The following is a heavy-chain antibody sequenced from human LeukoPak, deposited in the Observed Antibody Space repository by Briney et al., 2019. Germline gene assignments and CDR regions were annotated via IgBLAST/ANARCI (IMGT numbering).Heavy chain of an antibody. D-gene: IGHD6-6*01. J-gene: IGHJ6*03. CDR2: VYTSGRI. CDR1: GGSISSGSYY. V-gene: IGHV4-61*02. CDR3: ARDFSSSSTVYYYYYMDV. Sequence: SQTLSLTCTVSGGSISSGSYYWSWIRQPAGKELEWIGRVYTSGRINYTPSLKSRVTISLDTSKNQFSLKLSSVTAADTAIYYCARDFSSSSTVYYYYYMDVWGKGTTVTVSS.